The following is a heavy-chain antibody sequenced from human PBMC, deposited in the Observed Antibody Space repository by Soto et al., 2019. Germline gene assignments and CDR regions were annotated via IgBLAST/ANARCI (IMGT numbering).Heavy chain of an antibody. D-gene: IGHD6-19*01. V-gene: IGHV3-23*01. CDR2: ISGSGGST. CDR3: AKTSGWYRSIYYYMDV. J-gene: IGHJ6*03. CDR1: GFTFSSYA. Sequence: GGSLRLSCAASGFTFSSYAMSWVRQAPGKGLEWVSAISGSGGSTYYADSVKGRFTISRDNSKNTLYLQMNSLRAEDTAVYYCAKTSGWYRSIYYYMDVWGKGTTVTVSS.